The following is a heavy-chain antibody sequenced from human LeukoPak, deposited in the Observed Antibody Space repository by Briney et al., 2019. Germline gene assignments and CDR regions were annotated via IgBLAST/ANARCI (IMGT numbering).Heavy chain of an antibody. V-gene: IGHV4-34*01. J-gene: IGHJ4*02. CDR2: INYSGST. D-gene: IGHD1-7*01. CDR3: ARLNWKYKSLRY. CDR1: GGSFSGYY. Sequence: PSETLSLTCTVSGGSFSGYYWTWVRQPPGKGLEWIGSINYSGSTNYNPSLKSRVTISVDTSKNQLSLKLSSVTAADTAVYYCARLNWKYKSLRYWGRGALVTVSS.